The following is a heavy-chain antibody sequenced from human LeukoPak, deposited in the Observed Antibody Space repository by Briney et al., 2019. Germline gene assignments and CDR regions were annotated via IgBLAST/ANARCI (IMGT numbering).Heavy chain of an antibody. Sequence: GGSLRLSCAASGFTFSSYAMHWVRQAPGKGLEWVAVISYDGSNKYYADSVKGRFTISRDNSKNTLYLQMNSLRAEDTAVYYCAKDPMGIAAAGSGYYFDYWGQGTLVTVSS. D-gene: IGHD6-13*01. V-gene: IGHV3-30-3*01. CDR3: AKDPMGIAAAGSGYYFDY. CDR1: GFTFSSYA. CDR2: ISYDGSNK. J-gene: IGHJ4*02.